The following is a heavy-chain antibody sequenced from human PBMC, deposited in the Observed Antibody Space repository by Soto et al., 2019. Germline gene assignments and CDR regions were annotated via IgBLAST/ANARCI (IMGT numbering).Heavy chain of an antibody. V-gene: IGHV4-59*08. J-gene: IGHJ4*02. CDR3: ARGHMITFGGVIVDY. CDR2: IYYSGST. Sequence: ASETLSLTCTVSGGSISSYYWSWVRQPPGKGLEWIGYIYYSGSTNYNPSLKSRVTISVDTSKNQFSLKLSSVTAADTAVYYCARGHMITFGGVIVDYWGQGTLVTVSS. D-gene: IGHD3-16*02. CDR1: GGSISSYY.